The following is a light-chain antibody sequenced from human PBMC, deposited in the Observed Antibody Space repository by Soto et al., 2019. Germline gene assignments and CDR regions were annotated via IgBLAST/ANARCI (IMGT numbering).Light chain of an antibody. J-gene: IGKJ5*01. CDR2: GAS. CDR1: PSVSSSY. CDR3: QQYGSSPSIT. Sequence: EIVLTQSPATLSLSPGERATLSCRASPSVSSSYLAWYQQKPSQAHRLIIYGASSRATGIPDRFSGSGSGTDFTLTISRLEPEDFAVYYCQQYGSSPSITFGQGTKVDIK. V-gene: IGKV3-20*01.